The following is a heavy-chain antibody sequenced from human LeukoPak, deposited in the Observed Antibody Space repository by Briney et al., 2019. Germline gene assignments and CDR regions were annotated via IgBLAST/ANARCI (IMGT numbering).Heavy chain of an antibody. J-gene: IGHJ4*02. D-gene: IGHD3-10*01. CDR2: FDPEDGET. CDR3: ATSSDYYGSGSYYNPDY. Sequence: ASVKVSCKVSGYTLTELSMHWVRQAPGKGLEWMGGFDPEDGETIYAQKFQGRVTMTEDTSTDTAYMELSSLRSEDTAVYYCATSSDYYGSGSYYNPDYWGQGTLVTVSS. CDR1: GYTLTELS. V-gene: IGHV1-24*01.